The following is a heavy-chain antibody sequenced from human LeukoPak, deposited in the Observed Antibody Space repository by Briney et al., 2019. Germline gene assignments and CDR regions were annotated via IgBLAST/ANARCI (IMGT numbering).Heavy chain of an antibody. CDR3: AKDRGYSYFRYSRH. V-gene: IGHV3-33*06. CDR2: IWYDGSNK. D-gene: IGHD5-18*01. CDR1: GFTFSSYG. Sequence: PGGSLRLSCAAYGFTFSSYGMHWVRQAPGKGLEWVAVIWYDGSNKYYADSVKGRFTISRDNSKNTLYLQMNSLRAEDTAVYYCAKDRGYSYFRYSRHWGQGTLVTVSS. J-gene: IGHJ1*01.